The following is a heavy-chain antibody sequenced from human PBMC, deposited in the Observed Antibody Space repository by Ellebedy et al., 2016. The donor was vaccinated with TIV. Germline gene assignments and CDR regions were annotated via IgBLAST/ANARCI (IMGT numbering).Heavy chain of an antibody. Sequence: KVSCKGSGYNFANEWIAWARQTPEKGLEWMGVLWPVDSSVKYSPSFQGQVTISADKSISTAYIQWSSLKASDSAMYYCARTNYYGTNGYYGEGAFDLWGQGTMVIVSS. CDR1: GYNFANEW. J-gene: IGHJ3*01. CDR3: ARTNYYGTNGYYGEGAFDL. CDR2: LWPVDSSV. V-gene: IGHV5-51*01. D-gene: IGHD3-22*01.